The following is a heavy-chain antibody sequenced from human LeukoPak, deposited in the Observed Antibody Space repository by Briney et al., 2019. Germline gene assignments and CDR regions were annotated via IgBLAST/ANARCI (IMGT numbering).Heavy chain of an antibody. CDR3: ARDRAPYDFWSGYYRDYYYYGMDV. J-gene: IGHJ6*02. CDR2: IYYSGST. Sequence: SETLSLTCTVSGGSISSGDYYWSWIRQPPGQGLEWIGYIYYSGSTYYNPSLKSRVTISVDTSKNQFSLKLSSVTAADTAVYYCARDRAPYDFWSGYYRDYYYYGMDVWGQGTTVTVSS. V-gene: IGHV4-30-4*01. CDR1: GGSISSGDYY. D-gene: IGHD3-3*01.